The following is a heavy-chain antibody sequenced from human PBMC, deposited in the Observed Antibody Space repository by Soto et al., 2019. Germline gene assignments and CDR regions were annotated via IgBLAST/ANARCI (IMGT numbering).Heavy chain of an antibody. V-gene: IGHV3-23*01. Sequence: PGGSLRLSCAASGFTFGIYAMGWVRQAPGKGLEWVSSISGSGGSIYYAHSVKGRFTISRDKTKNTLDLQMNSLRAEDTAVYYCAKRGSSMPDRPGNYFDSWGQGTLVTVSS. CDR1: GFTFGIYA. CDR2: ISGSGGSI. CDR3: AKRGSSMPDRPGNYFDS. D-gene: IGHD6-6*01. J-gene: IGHJ4*02.